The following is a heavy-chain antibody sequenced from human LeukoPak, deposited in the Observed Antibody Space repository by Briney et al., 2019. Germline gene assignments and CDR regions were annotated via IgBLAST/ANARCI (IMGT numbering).Heavy chain of an antibody. J-gene: IGHJ5*02. CDR2: INPSGGST. CDR1: GYTFTSYY. CDR3: ARDILTGYYTLGWFDP. D-gene: IGHD3-9*01. Sequence: ASVKVSCKASGYTFTSYYMHWVRQAPGQGLEWMGIINPSGGSTSYAQKFQGRVTMTRDTSTSTVYMELSSLRSEDTAVYYCARDILTGYYTLGWFDPWGQGTLVTGSS. V-gene: IGHV1-46*01.